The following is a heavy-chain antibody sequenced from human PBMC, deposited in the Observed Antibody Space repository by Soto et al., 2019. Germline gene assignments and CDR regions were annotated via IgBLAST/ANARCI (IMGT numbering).Heavy chain of an antibody. J-gene: IGHJ4*02. V-gene: IGHV3-23*01. CDR3: AKSGDDFWSGYPSFDY. CDR1: GFTFSSYA. CDR2: ISGSGGST. Sequence: EVQLLESGGGLVQPGGSLRLSCAASGFTFSSYAMSWVRQAPGKGLEWVSAISGSGGSTYYADSVKGRFTISRDISKNTLYLQMNSLRAEDTAVYYCAKSGDDFWSGYPSFDYWGQGTLVTVSS. D-gene: IGHD3-3*01.